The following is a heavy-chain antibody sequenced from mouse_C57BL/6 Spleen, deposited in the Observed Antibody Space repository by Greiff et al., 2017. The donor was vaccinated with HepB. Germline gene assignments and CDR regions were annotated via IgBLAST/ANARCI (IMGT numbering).Heavy chain of an antibody. J-gene: IGHJ2*01. V-gene: IGHV1-39*01. CDR2: INPNYGTT. Sequence: EVQLQQSGPELVKPGASVKISCKASGYSFTDYNMNWVKQSNGKSLEWIGVINPNYGTTSYNQKFKGKATLTVDQSSSTAYIQLNSLTSEDSAVYYCARSGTTVVATDFDYWGQGTTLTVSS. CDR1: GYSFTDYN. CDR3: ARSGTTVVATDFDY. D-gene: IGHD1-1*01.